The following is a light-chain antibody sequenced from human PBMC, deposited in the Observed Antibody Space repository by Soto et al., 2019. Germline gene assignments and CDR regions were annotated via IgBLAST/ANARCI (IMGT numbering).Light chain of an antibody. Sequence: QYALTQPASVSGSPGQSITISCTGTSSDVGGYNYVSWYQQHPGKAPKLMIYEVSNRPSGVSNRFSGSKSGNTASLTISGLQAEDEADYYGSSYTSSSTWVFGGGTKVTVL. CDR3: SSYTSSSTWV. J-gene: IGLJ3*02. CDR1: SSDVGGYNY. CDR2: EVS. V-gene: IGLV2-14*01.